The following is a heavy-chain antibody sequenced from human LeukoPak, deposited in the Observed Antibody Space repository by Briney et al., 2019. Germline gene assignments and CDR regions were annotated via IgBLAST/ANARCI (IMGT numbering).Heavy chain of an antibody. J-gene: IGHJ4*02. CDR3: ARGLTGEAGY. V-gene: IGHV4-59*01. CDR2: IYNSGST. CDR1: GGSISSYY. Sequence: SETLSLTCTVSGGSISSYYWSWIRQPPGKGREWIGYIYNSGSTNYNPSLKSRVTISVDTSKNQFSLKLSSVTAADTAVYYCARGLTGEAGYWGQGTLVTVSS.